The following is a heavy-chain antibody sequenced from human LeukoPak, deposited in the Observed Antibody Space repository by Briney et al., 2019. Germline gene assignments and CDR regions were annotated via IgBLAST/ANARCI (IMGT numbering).Heavy chain of an antibody. D-gene: IGHD6-19*01. Sequence: PGGSLRLSCAASGFTFSSYSMNWVRQAPGKGLEWVSSISSSSSYIYYADSVKGRFTISRDNAKNSLYLQMNSLRAEDTAVYYCARDDPEYSSGWYFDYWGQGTTVTVSS. J-gene: IGHJ4*03. CDR1: GFTFSSYS. CDR2: ISSSSSYI. CDR3: ARDDPEYSSGWYFDY. V-gene: IGHV3-21*01.